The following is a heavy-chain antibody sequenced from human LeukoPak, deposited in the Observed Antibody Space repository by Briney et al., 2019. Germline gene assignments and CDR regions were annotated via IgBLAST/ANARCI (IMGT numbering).Heavy chain of an antibody. CDR1: GYSFTSYW. CDR2: IYPGDSDT. CDR3: ARIDDSSGWLEGYYFDY. J-gene: IGHJ4*02. Sequence: GESLKISCKGSGYSFTSYWIGWVRQMPGKGLEWMGIIYPGDSDTRYSPSFQGQVTISAHNSISTAYLQWSSLQASDTAMYYCARIDDSSGWLEGYYFDYWGQGTLVTVSS. V-gene: IGHV5-51*01. D-gene: IGHD6-19*01.